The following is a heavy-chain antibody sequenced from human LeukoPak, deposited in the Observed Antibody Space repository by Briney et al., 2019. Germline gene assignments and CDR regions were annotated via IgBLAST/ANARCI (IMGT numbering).Heavy chain of an antibody. CDR3: ARDGIGSDYVRYFDY. CDR2: ISGYNGNT. CDR1: TYTFTRYG. Sequence: ASVKVSCKASTYTFTRYGISWVRQAPGQGLEWMGWISGYNGNTNYAQKFLGRVSMTADTATSTAYMELRSLRSDDTAVCYCARDGIGSDYVRYFDYWGQGTLVTVSS. D-gene: IGHD3-10*02. V-gene: IGHV1-18*01. J-gene: IGHJ4*02.